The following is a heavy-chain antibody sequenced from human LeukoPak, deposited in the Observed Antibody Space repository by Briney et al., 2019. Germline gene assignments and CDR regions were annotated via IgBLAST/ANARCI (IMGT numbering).Heavy chain of an antibody. D-gene: IGHD3-10*01. V-gene: IGHV3-48*03. CDR3: AREDPPNFYGSGSSVDY. CDR1: GFTFSSYE. CDR2: ISSSGSTI. J-gene: IGHJ4*02. Sequence: GGSLRLSCAASGFTFSSYEMNWVRQARGKGLEWVSYISSSGSTIYYADSVKGRFTSSRDNAKNSLYLQMNSLRAEDTAVYYCAREDPPNFYGSGSSVDYWGQGTLVTVSS.